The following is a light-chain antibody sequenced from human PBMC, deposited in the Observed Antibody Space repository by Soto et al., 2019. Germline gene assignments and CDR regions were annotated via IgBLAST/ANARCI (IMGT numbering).Light chain of an antibody. CDR3: SSYTSSFTHL. CDR2: EAS. V-gene: IGLV2-14*02. J-gene: IGLJ1*01. CDR1: NTDFANNNL. Sequence: QSALTQPASVSESPGQSLTISCTGNNTDFANNNLVSWFQQHPGRAPKLLIYEASRRSSGVSKRFSGSQSGNTASLTISGLEAGDEAIYYCSSYTSSFTHLFGTGTKVTV.